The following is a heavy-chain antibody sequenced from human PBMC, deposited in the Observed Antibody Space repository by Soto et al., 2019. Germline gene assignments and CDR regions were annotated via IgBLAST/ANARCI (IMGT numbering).Heavy chain of an antibody. D-gene: IGHD2-15*01. Sequence: ASVKVSCKASGYTFTGYYMHWVRQAPGQGLAWMGWINPNSGGTNYAQKFQGWVTMTRDTSISTAYMELSRLRSDDTAVYYCARQQYCSGGSCYSDYYYGMDVWGQGTTVTVSS. J-gene: IGHJ6*02. V-gene: IGHV1-2*04. CDR2: INPNSGGT. CDR3: ARQQYCSGGSCYSDYYYGMDV. CDR1: GYTFTGYY.